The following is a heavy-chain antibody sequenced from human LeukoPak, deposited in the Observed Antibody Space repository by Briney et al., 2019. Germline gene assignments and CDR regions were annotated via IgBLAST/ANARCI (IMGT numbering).Heavy chain of an antibody. CDR1: GYTFTSYY. V-gene: IGHV1-2*04. D-gene: IGHD2-15*01. Sequence: ASVKVSCKASGYTFTSYYMHWVRQAPGQGLEWMGWINPNSGGTNYAQKFQGWVTMTRDTSISTAYMELSRLRSDDTAVYYCARAEGYCSGGSCSIDYWGQGTLVTVSS. CDR2: INPNSGGT. J-gene: IGHJ4*02. CDR3: ARAEGYCSGGSCSIDY.